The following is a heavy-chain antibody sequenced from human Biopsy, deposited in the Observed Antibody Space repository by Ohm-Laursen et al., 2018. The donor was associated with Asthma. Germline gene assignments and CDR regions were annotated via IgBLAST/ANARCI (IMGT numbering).Heavy chain of an antibody. CDR1: GFMFSDYV. Sequence: SLRLSCAASGFMFSDYVFHRVRQAPGKGLEWVGVISKDASTQDYADSVKGRFTMARDNSKNTLDLQMNSLREEDTAVYYCVRDGTDDAFDIWGQGTVVSVSS. CDR3: VRDGTDDAFDI. J-gene: IGHJ3*02. CDR2: ISKDASTQ. V-gene: IGHV3-30*16. D-gene: IGHD1-1*01.